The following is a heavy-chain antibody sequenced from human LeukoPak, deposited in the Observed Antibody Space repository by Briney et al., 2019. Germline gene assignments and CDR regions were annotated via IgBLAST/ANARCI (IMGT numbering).Heavy chain of an antibody. J-gene: IGHJ4*02. CDR1: GFTFSSYE. V-gene: IGHV3-48*03. D-gene: IGHD5-18*01. CDR2: ISSSGSTI. Sequence: GGSLRLSCAAPGFTFSSYEMNWVRQAPGKGLEWVSYISSSGSTIYYADSVKGRFTISRDNAKNSLYLQMNSLRAEDTAVYYCARDKYSYGYGGDYWGQGTLVTVSS. CDR3: ARDKYSYGYGGDY.